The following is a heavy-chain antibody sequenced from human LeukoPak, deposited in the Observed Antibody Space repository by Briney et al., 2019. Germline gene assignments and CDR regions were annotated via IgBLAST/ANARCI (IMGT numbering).Heavy chain of an antibody. CDR1: GGSISSSSYY. CDR3: ARLWNYDSSGYDC. Sequence: PSETLSLTCTVSGGSISSSSYYWGWIRQPPGKGLEWIGSIYYSGSTYYNPSLKGRVTISVDTSKNQFSLQLNSVTPEDTAVYYCARLWNYDSSGYDCWGQGTLVTVSS. D-gene: IGHD3-22*01. J-gene: IGHJ4*02. CDR2: IYYSGST. V-gene: IGHV4-39*07.